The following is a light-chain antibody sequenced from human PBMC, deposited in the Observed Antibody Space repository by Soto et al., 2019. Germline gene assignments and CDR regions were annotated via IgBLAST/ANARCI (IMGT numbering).Light chain of an antibody. V-gene: IGLV2-11*01. J-gene: IGLJ2*01. CDR2: DVS. CDR3: CSYAGSYSYVV. Sequence: QSALTQPRSVSGSLGQSVTISCTGTSSDVGGYNYVSWYQQHPGKAPKLIIYDVSERPSGVPDRFSGSKSGNTASLTISGLQAEDAADYCCCSYAGSYSYVVFGGGTKLTVL. CDR1: SSDVGGYNY.